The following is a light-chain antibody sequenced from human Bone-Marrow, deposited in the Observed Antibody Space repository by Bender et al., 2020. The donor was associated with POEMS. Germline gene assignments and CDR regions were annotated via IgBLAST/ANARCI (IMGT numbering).Light chain of an antibody. CDR1: SSDVGGYDY. V-gene: IGLV2-11*01. CDR2: DVN. Sequence: QSALTQPASVSGSPGQSVTISCTGTSSDVGGYDYVSWYQQHPGKAPKVMIYDVNNRPSGVPDRFSGSKSGNTASLTISGLQAEDEADYYCCSYAGNSVVFGGGTRLTVL. CDR3: CSYAGNSVV. J-gene: IGLJ2*01.